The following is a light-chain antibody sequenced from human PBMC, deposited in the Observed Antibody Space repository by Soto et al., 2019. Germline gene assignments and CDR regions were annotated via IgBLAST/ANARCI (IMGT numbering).Light chain of an antibody. J-gene: IGKJ5*01. V-gene: IGKV1-39*01. CDR3: QQSYSTRPIT. CDR2: AAT. Sequence: DIQMTQSPSSLSASVGDRVTISCRSSQSISSYLDWYQQKPGKAPNLLIYAATTLQSGVPSRFSGSGSGTDFTLTISSLQPEDFATYYCQQSYSTRPITFGQGTRLEI. CDR1: QSISSY.